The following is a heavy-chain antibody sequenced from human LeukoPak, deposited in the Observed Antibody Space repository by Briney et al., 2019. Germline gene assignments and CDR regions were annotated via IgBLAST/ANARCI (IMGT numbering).Heavy chain of an antibody. Sequence: PSETLSLTCTVSGGSISSYYWSWIRQPAGKGLEWIGEINHSGRTKYNPSLESRVTISLDTSKNQFSLTLTSVTAADTAVYYCARLIGDYSSSWYISFDSWGQGTLVTVSS. V-gene: IGHV4-34*01. CDR2: INHSGRT. D-gene: IGHD6-13*01. J-gene: IGHJ4*02. CDR3: ARLIGDYSSSWYISFDS. CDR1: GGSISSYY.